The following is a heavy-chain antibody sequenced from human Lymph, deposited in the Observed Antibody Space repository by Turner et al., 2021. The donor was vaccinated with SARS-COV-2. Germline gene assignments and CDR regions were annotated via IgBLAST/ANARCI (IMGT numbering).Heavy chain of an antibody. CDR3: ATPGLSSSSLHY. D-gene: IGHD6-6*01. CDR1: GFTFSRKY. J-gene: IGHJ4*02. CDR2: SYSGGTA. Sequence: EGQLVRPGGGLIQPGGALRLTCAASGFTFSRKYLSWVRQAPGKGLECVSLSYSGGTAYYPDSVNGRYTISCNYSKNTRHLQMNSLVAEYTAVYSCATPGLSSSSLHYWGQGTLVTVSS. V-gene: IGHV3-53*01.